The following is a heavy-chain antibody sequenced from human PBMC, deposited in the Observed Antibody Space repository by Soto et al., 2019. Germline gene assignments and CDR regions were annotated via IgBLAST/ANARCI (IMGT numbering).Heavy chain of an antibody. Sequence: PSETLSLTCAVYGGSFSGYYWSWIRQPPGKGLEWIGEINHSGSTNYNPSLKSRVTISVDTSKNQFSLKLSSVTAADTAVYYCARLAARHDVWGQGTLVTVSS. D-gene: IGHD6-6*01. V-gene: IGHV4-34*01. CDR1: GGSFSGYY. CDR2: INHSGST. CDR3: ARLAARHDV. J-gene: IGHJ4*02.